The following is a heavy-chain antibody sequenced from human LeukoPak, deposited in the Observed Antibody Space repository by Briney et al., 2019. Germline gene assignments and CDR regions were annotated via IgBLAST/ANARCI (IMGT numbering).Heavy chain of an antibody. CDR2: INHSGST. J-gene: IGHJ4*02. V-gene: IGHV4-30-2*01. CDR3: ARWSSFLGYYH. Sequence: SQTLSLTCAVSGGSISSGGYSWSWIRQPPGKGLEWIGEINHSGSTNYNPSLKSRVTISVDTSKNQFSLKLSSVTAADTAVYYCARWSSFLGYYHWGQGTLVTVSS. CDR1: GGSISSGGYS. D-gene: IGHD3-3*01.